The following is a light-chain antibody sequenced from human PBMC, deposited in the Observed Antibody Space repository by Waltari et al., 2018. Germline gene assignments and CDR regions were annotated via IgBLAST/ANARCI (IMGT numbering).Light chain of an antibody. CDR2: KAS. CDR3: QQYYSYPLT. Sequence: DIQMTQSPSTLSASVGDRVTITCRASQSINSWLAWYQQKPGKAPKLLIYKASSLQSGVPSRFSGSESGTEFTLTISSLQPDDFATYYCQQYYSYPLTLGGGTKVVIK. V-gene: IGKV1-5*03. CDR1: QSINSW. J-gene: IGKJ4*01.